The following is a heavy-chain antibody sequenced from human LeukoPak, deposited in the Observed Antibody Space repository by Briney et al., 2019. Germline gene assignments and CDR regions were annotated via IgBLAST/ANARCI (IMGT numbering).Heavy chain of an antibody. CDR1: GFTFDDYA. D-gene: IGHD3-22*01. CDR2: MSWNSGSI. J-gene: IGHJ5*02. V-gene: IGHV3-9*01. CDR3: AKGQYYYDSSGYLRWFDP. Sequence: GGSLRLSCAASGFTFDDYAMHWVRQAPGKGLEWVSGMSWNSGSIGYADSVKGRFTISRDNAKNSLYLQMNSLRAEDTALYYCAKGQYYYDSSGYLRWFDPWGQGTLVTVSS.